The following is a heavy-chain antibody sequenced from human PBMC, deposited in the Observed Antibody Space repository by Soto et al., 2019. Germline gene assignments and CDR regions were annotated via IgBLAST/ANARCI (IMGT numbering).Heavy chain of an antibody. CDR3: ASNWNYSNWFDP. V-gene: IGHV4-34*01. J-gene: IGHJ5*02. Sequence: SETLSLTCAVYGGSFSGYYWSWIRQPPGKGLEWIGEINHSGSTNYNPSLKSRVTISVDTSKNQFSLKLSSVTAADTAVYYCASNWNYSNWFDPCGQGTLVTVSS. D-gene: IGHD1-7*01. CDR2: INHSGST. CDR1: GGSFSGYY.